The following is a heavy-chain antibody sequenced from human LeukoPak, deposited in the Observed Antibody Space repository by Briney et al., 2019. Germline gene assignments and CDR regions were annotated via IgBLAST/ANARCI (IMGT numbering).Heavy chain of an antibody. Sequence: PSQTLSLTCTVSGGSISSGGYYWSWIRQHPGKGLEWIGYIYYSGSTYYNPSLKSRVTISVDTSKNQFSLKLSSVTAAATAVYYCAREGILTGYYHAPFDYWGQGTLVTVSS. V-gene: IGHV4-31*03. CDR3: AREGILTGYYHAPFDY. J-gene: IGHJ4*02. CDR2: IYYSGST. CDR1: GGSISSGGYY. D-gene: IGHD3-9*01.